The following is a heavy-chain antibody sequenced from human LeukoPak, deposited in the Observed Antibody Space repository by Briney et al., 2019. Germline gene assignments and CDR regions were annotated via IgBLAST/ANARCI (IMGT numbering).Heavy chain of an antibody. CDR1: GGTFSSYA. CDR2: IIPIFGTA. Sequence: ASVKVSCKASGGTFSSYAISWVRQAPGQGLEWMGGIIPIFGTANYAQKFQGRVTITADESTSTAYMELSSLGSEDTAVYYCARGNSRITMVRGKYYYYGMDVWGQGTTVTVSS. CDR3: ARGNSRITMVRGKYYYYGMDV. D-gene: IGHD3-10*01. J-gene: IGHJ6*02. V-gene: IGHV1-69*13.